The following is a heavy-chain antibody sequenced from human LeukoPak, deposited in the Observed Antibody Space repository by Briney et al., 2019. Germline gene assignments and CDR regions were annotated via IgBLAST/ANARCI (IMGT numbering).Heavy chain of an antibody. CDR2: ITASSTTI. V-gene: IGHV3-48*03. Sequence: PGGSLRLSCAASGFSFSNYEMNWVRQAPGKGLEWISYITASSTTIYYADSVKGRFTISRDNAKNSLYLQMNGLRGKDTAVYYCAKGPGARGHFNWFDPWGQGTLVTVSS. CDR3: AKGPGARGHFNWFDP. D-gene: IGHD5-12*01. J-gene: IGHJ5*02. CDR1: GFSFSNYE.